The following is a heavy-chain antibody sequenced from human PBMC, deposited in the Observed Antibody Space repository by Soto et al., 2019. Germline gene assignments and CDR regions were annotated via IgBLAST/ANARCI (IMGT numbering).Heavy chain of an antibody. J-gene: IGHJ4*02. CDR2: ISWNSGSI. D-gene: IGHD3-9*01. V-gene: IGHV3-9*01. CDR1: GFTFDDYA. Sequence: EVQLVESGGGLVQPGRSLRLSCAASGFTFDDYAMHWVRQAPGKGLEWVSGISWNSGSIGYADSVKGRFTISRDNAKNSLYLQMNSLRAEDTALYYCANDIRSYYDILTGYAGLDYWGQGTLVTVSS. CDR3: ANDIRSYYDILTGYAGLDY.